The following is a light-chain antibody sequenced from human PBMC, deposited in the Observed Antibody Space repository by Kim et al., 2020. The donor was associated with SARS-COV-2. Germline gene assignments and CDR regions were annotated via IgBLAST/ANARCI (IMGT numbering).Light chain of an antibody. CDR1: QSVSSN. V-gene: IGKV3-15*01. J-gene: IGKJ2*01. CDR3: QQYHNWPPYT. Sequence: EVVMTQSPATLSVSPGDRATLSCRASQSVSSNLAWYQQKPGQAPRLLIFGASTRATGIPARFSGSGSGTEFTLTITSLQSEDFADYYCQQYHNWPPYTFGQGTKLEI. CDR2: GAS.